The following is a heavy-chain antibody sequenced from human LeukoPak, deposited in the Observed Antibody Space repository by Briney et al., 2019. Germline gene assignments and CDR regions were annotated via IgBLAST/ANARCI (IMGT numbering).Heavy chain of an antibody. CDR2: INSDGSST. Sequence: GSLRLSCAASGFTFSSYWMHWVRQAPGKGLVWVSRINSDGSSTSYADSVKGRFTISRDNAKNTLYLQMNSLRAEDTAVYYCARTPTWFGDLFDYWGQGTLVTASS. CDR3: ARTPTWFGDLFDY. CDR1: GFTFSSYW. J-gene: IGHJ4*02. V-gene: IGHV3-74*01. D-gene: IGHD3-10*01.